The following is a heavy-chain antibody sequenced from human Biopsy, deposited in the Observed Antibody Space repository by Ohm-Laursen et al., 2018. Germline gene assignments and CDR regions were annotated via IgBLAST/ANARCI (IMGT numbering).Heavy chain of an antibody. Sequence: SSVKVSCKGSGYIFTSFGVSWVRQAPGHGLEWMGWVSTYNGNTEYEQKFQGRVTMTTDTSANTAYMELRSLRSDDTAVYFCARVREWGLLDYWGQGILVTVSS. CDR2: VSTYNGNT. V-gene: IGHV1-18*01. J-gene: IGHJ4*02. CDR1: GYIFTSFG. D-gene: IGHD4-11*01. CDR3: ARVREWGLLDY.